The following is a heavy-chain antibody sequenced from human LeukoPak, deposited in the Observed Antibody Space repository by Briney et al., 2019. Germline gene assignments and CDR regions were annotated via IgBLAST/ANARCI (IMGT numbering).Heavy chain of an antibody. V-gene: IGHV3-21*01. CDR2: ISSSSSYI. J-gene: IGHJ3*02. CDR3: AREGGYSYGTDAFDI. CDR1: GFTFSSYS. Sequence: GGSLRLSCAASGFTFSSYSMNWVRQAPGKGLEWVSSISSSSSYIYYADSVKGRFTISRDNAKNSLYLQMNSLRAEDTAVYYCAREGGYSYGTDAFDIWGQGTMVTVSS. D-gene: IGHD5-18*01.